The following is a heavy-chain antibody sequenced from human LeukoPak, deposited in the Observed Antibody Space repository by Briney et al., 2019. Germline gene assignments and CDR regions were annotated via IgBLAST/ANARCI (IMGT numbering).Heavy chain of an antibody. J-gene: IGHJ6*03. Sequence: GGSLRLSCAASGFTFRRYWMHWVRQAPGKGLVWVSRINSDGITTNYADSVKGRFTISRDNVKNTLYLQMNSLRAEDTAVYYCASAGNSNYHYYYYYMDVWGKGTTVTVSS. CDR1: GFTFRRYW. V-gene: IGHV3-74*01. D-gene: IGHD4-11*01. CDR3: ASAGNSNYHYYYYYMDV. CDR2: INSDGITT.